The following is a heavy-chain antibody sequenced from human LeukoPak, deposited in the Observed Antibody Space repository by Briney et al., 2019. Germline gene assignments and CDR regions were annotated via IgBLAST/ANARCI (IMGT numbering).Heavy chain of an antibody. Sequence: ASVKVSCKASGYTFTGYYMHWVLQAPGQGLEWMGWINPNSGGTNYAQKFQGRVTMTRDTSISTAYMELSRLRSDDTAVYYCARAAPVPSRVVVVAATRPFDPWGQGTLVTVSS. D-gene: IGHD2-15*01. V-gene: IGHV1-2*02. CDR2: INPNSGGT. CDR3: ARAAPVPSRVVVVAATRPFDP. J-gene: IGHJ5*02. CDR1: GYTFTGYY.